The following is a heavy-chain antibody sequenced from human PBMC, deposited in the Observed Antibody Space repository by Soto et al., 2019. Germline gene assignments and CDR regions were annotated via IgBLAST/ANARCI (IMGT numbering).Heavy chain of an antibody. Sequence: SKTLSLTCTVSGGSISSYYWSWIRQPPGKGLEWIGYIYYSGSTNYNPSLKSRVTISVDTSKNQFSLKLSSVTAADTAVYYCASNNLGTTPYGMDVWGQGTTVTVSS. J-gene: IGHJ6*02. D-gene: IGHD1-7*01. CDR2: IYYSGST. CDR3: ASNNLGTTPYGMDV. V-gene: IGHV4-59*01. CDR1: GGSISSYY.